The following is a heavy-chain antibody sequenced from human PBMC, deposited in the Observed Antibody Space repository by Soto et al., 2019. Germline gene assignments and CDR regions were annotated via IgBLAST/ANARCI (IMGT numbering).Heavy chain of an antibody. V-gene: IGHV4-39*01. CDR3: AKSRAGLCDAYDL. J-gene: IGHJ3*01. D-gene: IGHD6-13*01. Sequence: ATQSPTSTLSGGYIVTGGACWGLIRQPPGKGLEWIGTMYYTGSAYSNPSLKSRVTMSVDTSKTHFSLKLNSVTAADTAVYYCAKSRAGLCDAYDLWGQGTMVTGSS. CDR1: GGYIVTGGAC. CDR2: MYYTGSA.